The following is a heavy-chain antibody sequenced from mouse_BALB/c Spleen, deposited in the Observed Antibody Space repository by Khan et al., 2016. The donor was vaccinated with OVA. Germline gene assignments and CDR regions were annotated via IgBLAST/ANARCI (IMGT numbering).Heavy chain of an antibody. Sequence: VQLQQSGAELVRPGALVKLSCKASGFNIKDYYIHWVKQRPEQGLEWIGWIDPENGNTIYDPKFQGKANITADTSSNTAYLHFSSLTSEDTAVYSWARAGLSLWVADWGQGSLVTGSA. CDR2: IDPENGNT. CDR1: GFNIKDYY. J-gene: IGHJ3*01. V-gene: IGHV14-1*02. D-gene: IGHD6-2*01. CDR3: ARAGLSLWVAD.